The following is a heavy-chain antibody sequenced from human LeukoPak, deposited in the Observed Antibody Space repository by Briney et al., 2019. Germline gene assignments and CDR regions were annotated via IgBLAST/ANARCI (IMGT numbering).Heavy chain of an antibody. CDR3: AAERFLEWGDGY. CDR2: FDHEDGET. CDR1: GYTLPELS. Sequence: ASVKVSCKFSGYTLPELSMHGVGQAPGKGLDGMGGFDHEDGETTYARKFQGRVTMTEDTSTDTAYMELSSLRSEDTAVYYCAAERFLEWGDGYWGQGTLVTVSS. J-gene: IGHJ4*02. V-gene: IGHV1-24*01. D-gene: IGHD3-3*01.